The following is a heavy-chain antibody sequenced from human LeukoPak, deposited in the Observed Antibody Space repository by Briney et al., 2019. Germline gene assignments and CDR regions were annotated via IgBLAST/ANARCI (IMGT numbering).Heavy chain of an antibody. CDR3: ARGYCSGGTCYLVENWLDP. Sequence: ASVKVSCKASGYTLTAYYIYWVRQAPGQGLEWMGRINPNGGGTDYAQNFQGRVTMTRDTSISTAYMELSRLRSDDTAVYYCARGYCSGGTCYLVENWLDPWGQGTLVTVSP. D-gene: IGHD2-15*01. V-gene: IGHV1-2*06. J-gene: IGHJ5*02. CDR2: INPNGGGT. CDR1: GYTLTAYY.